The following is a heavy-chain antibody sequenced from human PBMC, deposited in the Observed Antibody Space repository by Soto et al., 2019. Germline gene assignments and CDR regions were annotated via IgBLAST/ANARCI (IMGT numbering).Heavy chain of an antibody. J-gene: IGHJ4*02. V-gene: IGHV3-74*01. CDR2: INYDGSST. Sequence: GGSLRLSCAASGFTFSTYWMHWVRQAPGKGLVWVSRINYDGSSTDYADSVKGRFTISRDNAKNTLYLQMNTLTAEDTAVYYCTRGPRPTSVGPGAYWGQGTLVTVSS. CDR1: GFTFSTYW. CDR3: TRGPRPTSVGPGAY. D-gene: IGHD3-10*01.